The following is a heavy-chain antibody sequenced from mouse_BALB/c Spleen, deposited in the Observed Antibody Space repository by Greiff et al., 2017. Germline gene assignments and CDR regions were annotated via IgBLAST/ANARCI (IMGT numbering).Heavy chain of an antibody. J-gene: IGHJ4*01. Sequence: EVQRVESGGGLVQPGGSLRLSCATSGFTFSDFYMEWVRQPPGKGLEWIAASRNKANDYTTEYSASVKGRFIVSRDTSQSILYLQMNALRAEDTAIYYCARDAWGYYAMDYWGQGTSVTVSS. CDR1: GFTFSDFY. CDR3: ARDAWGYYAMDY. CDR2: SRNKANDYTT. V-gene: IGHV7-1*02.